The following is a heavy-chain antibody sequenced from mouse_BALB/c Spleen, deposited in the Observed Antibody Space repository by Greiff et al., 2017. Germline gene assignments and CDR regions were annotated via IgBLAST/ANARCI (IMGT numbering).Heavy chain of an antibody. CDR1: GFTFSSYA. Sequence: EVMLVESGGGLVKPGGSLKLSCAASGFTFSSYAMSWVRQSPEKRLEWVAEISSGGSYTYYPDTVTGRFTISRDNAKNTLYLEMSSLRSEDTAMYYCAREISNWDGDYAMDYWGQGTSVTVSS. CDR3: AREISNWDGDYAMDY. D-gene: IGHD4-1*01. V-gene: IGHV5-9-4*01. CDR2: ISSGGSYT. J-gene: IGHJ4*01.